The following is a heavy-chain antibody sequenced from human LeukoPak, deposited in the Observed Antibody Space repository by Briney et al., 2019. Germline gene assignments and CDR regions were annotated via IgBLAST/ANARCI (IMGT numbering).Heavy chain of an antibody. V-gene: IGHV4-39*07. CDR2: IYYSGNT. Sequence: PSETLSLTCIVSGGSTGSASYYWGWVRQPPGKGLEWIGNIYYSGNTYYNPSLESRVAISIDTSQNQFSLKLTSVTAADMAVYYCARGRLWQHLYLNYFDPWGQGTLVTVSS. CDR1: GGSTGSASYY. J-gene: IGHJ5*02. CDR3: ARGRLWQHLYLNYFDP. D-gene: IGHD1-7*01.